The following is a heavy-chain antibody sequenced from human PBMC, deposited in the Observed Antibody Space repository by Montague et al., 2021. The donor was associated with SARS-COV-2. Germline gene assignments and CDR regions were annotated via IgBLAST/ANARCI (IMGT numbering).Heavy chain of an antibody. D-gene: IGHD2-8*01. CDR2: IYYSGST. CDR3: ARAAWDIVIMVYAIRAFDI. CDR1: GGSISSGGYY. V-gene: IGHV4-31*03. J-gene: IGHJ3*02. Sequence: TLSLTCTVSGGSISSGGYYWSWIRQHPGKGLEWIGYIYYSGSTYYNPSLKSRVTISVDTSKNQFSLKLSSVTAADTAVYYCARAAWDIVIMVYAIRAFDIWGQGTMVTVSS.